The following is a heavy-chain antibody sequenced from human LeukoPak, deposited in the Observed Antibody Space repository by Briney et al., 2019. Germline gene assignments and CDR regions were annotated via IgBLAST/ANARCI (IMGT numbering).Heavy chain of an antibody. J-gene: IGHJ3*02. CDR2: VKDDGIST. CDR3: ATGPYAAFEM. Sequence: GGALRLSCAASGFTFTKFWMHWVRQAPGRGLVWVSRVKDDGISTLYADSVKGRFTISRDNAKNTLYLQMNSLRADDTALYYCATGPYAAFEMWGQGTMVTVSS. CDR1: GFTFTKFW. D-gene: IGHD2-2*01. V-gene: IGHV3-74*01.